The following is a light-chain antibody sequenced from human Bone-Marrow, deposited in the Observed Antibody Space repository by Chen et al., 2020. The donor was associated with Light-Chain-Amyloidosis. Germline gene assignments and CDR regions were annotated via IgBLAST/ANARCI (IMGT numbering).Light chain of an antibody. Sequence: DVVLTQTPLSLSVTPGQPASLSCTSTQNLLPSHGVTHLYWYLPRAGEPPQLIIYEVSNPFPGVPDRFIGSGSGTDFTLTISRVQADDVGVFYCMQTQQLPWTFGHVPRVEIK. CDR3: MQTQQLPWT. CDR2: EVS. CDR1: QNLLPSHGVTH. V-gene: IGKV2D-29*01. J-gene: IGKJ1*01.